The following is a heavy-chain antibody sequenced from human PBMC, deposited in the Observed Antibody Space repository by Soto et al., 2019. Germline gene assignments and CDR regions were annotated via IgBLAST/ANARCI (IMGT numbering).Heavy chain of an antibody. Sequence: GVSLRLSCAASGFTFSNAWMSWVRQAPGKGLEWVGRIKSKTDGGTTDYAAPVKGRFTISRDDSKNTLYPQMNSLKTEDTAVYYCTSSGYYYVFDYWGQGTLVTVSS. CDR2: IKSKTDGGTT. D-gene: IGHD3-22*01. CDR1: GFTFSNAW. V-gene: IGHV3-15*07. J-gene: IGHJ4*02. CDR3: TSSGYYYVFDY.